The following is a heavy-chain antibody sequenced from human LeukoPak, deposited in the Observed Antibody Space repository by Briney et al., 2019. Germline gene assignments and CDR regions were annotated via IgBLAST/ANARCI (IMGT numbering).Heavy chain of an antibody. CDR3: AREYDFWSGSSPPGY. D-gene: IGHD3-3*01. J-gene: IGHJ4*02. Sequence: GGSLRLSCAASGFTFSSYAMHCVRQAPGKGLEWVAVISYDGSNKYYADSVKGRFTISRDNSKNTLYLQMNSLRAEDTAVYYCAREYDFWSGSSPPGYWGQGTLVTVSS. V-gene: IGHV3-30-3*01. CDR2: ISYDGSNK. CDR1: GFTFSSYA.